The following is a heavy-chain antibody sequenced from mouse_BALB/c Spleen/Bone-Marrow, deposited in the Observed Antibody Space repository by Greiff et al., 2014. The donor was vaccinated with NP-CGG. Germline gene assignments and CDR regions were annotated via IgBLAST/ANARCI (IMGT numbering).Heavy chain of an antibody. Sequence: VQLQQSGAELVKSGASVKLSCTASGFNIKDTYMHWVKQRPEQGLEWIGRIDPANGNTKYDPKFQGKATITADTSSNTAYLQLRSLTSEDTAVYYCARYYYGTRLDYWGQGTTLTVSS. CDR2: IDPANGNT. V-gene: IGHV14-3*02. D-gene: IGHD1-1*02. J-gene: IGHJ2*01. CDR3: ARYYYGTRLDY. CDR1: GFNIKDTY.